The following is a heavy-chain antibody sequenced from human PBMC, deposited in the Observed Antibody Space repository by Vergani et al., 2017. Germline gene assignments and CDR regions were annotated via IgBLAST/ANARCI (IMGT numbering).Heavy chain of an antibody. D-gene: IGHD6-19*01. CDR1: FDSIRNLY. V-gene: IGHV4-59*11. J-gene: IGHJ5*02. CDR3: ASDTHSGQRADR. CDR2: IHYSENT. Sequence: QVNLQESGPGLVKPSETLSLTCSVSFDSIRNLYCNWIRQPPGKGLEWIGSIHYSENTNYNPSLKTRVTISVDTSKIQFSLTLTSVTAADTAVYYCASDTHSGQRADRWGQGILVTVTS.